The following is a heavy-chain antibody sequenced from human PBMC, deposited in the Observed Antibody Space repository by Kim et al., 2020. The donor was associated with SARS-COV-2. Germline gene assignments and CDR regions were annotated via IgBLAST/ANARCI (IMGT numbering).Heavy chain of an antibody. V-gene: IGHV3-53*01. Sequence: TYYADSVKDRFIISRDHSRRPLYLQMNSLRVEDTAIYYCARDHVVRGNFDCWGQGTQVTVSS. D-gene: IGHD2-2*01. CDR2: T. CDR3: ARDHVVRGNFDC. J-gene: IGHJ4*02.